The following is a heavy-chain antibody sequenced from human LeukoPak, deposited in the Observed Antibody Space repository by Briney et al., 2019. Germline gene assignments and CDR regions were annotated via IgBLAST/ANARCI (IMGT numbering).Heavy chain of an antibody. Sequence: SETLSLTCAVYGGSFSGYYWSWIRQPPGKGLEWIGEINHSGSTNYNPSLKSRVTISVDTSKNQFSLKLSSVTAADTAVYYCARGETGFGELLPNYFDYWGQGTLVTVSS. D-gene: IGHD3-10*01. CDR1: GGSFSGYY. J-gene: IGHJ4*02. V-gene: IGHV4-34*01. CDR3: ARGETGFGELLPNYFDY. CDR2: INHSGST.